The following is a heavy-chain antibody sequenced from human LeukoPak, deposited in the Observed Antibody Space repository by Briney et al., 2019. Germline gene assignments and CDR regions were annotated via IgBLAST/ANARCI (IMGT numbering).Heavy chain of an antibody. V-gene: IGHV4-61*02. J-gene: IGHJ6*03. CDR2: VYTGVST. Sequence: SETLSLTCTVSGASVSTGSYYWTWVRQPAGTGLEWIGRVYTGVSTDYNPSLESRVTISVDTSKNQFSLKLSSVTAADTAVYYCVRESVIYQDFFYFYMDVWGKGTTVTVSS. D-gene: IGHD3-16*02. CDR3: VRESVIYQDFFYFYMDV. CDR1: GASVSTGSYY.